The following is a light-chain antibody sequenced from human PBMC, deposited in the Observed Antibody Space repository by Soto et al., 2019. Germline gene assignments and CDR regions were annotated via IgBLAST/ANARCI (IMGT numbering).Light chain of an antibody. V-gene: IGKV3-15*01. CDR1: QSVSSN. CDR3: QQYNNWPPGIT. J-gene: IGKJ5*01. CDR2: GAS. Sequence: EIVMTQSPATLSVSPGERATLSCRASQSVSSNLAWYQQKPGQAPRLLIYGASTRATGIPARFSGSGSGTEFTLTISSLQSADFADYYCQQYNNWPPGITFGQGTPLEIK.